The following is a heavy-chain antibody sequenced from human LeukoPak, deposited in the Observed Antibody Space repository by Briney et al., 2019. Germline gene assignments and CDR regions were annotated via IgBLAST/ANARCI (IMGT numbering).Heavy chain of an antibody. CDR2: IYSDGSST. CDR3: ARLAYSGYDYDDY. Sequence: PGGCLRLSRVASVFTFDDYVMCWVCHALGTGLVWVSRIYSDGSSTSYVDSVKGRFTISRDNAKNTLSLQMNSLRAEDTAVYYCARLAYSGYDYDDYWGQGTLVTVSS. J-gene: IGHJ4*02. CDR1: VFTFDDYV. D-gene: IGHD5-12*01. V-gene: IGHV3-74*01.